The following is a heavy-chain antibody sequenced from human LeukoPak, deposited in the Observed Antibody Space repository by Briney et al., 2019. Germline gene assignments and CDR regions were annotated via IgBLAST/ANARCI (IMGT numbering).Heavy chain of an antibody. CDR2: IYYSGST. D-gene: IGHD6-13*01. CDR3: ARRQQKTPYYYMDV. J-gene: IGHJ6*03. CDR1: GGSISSSSYY. Sequence: SETLSLTCTVSGGSISSSSYYWGWIRQPPGKGLEWIGSIYYSGSTYYNPSLKSRVTISVDTSKNQFSLELSSVTAADTAVYYCARRQQKTPYYYMDVWGKGTTVTVSS. V-gene: IGHV4-39*01.